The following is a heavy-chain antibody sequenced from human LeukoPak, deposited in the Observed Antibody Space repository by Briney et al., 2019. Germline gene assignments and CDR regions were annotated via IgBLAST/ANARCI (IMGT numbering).Heavy chain of an antibody. V-gene: IGHV3-7*03. J-gene: IGHJ4*02. Sequence: PGGSLRLSCAASGFTFSSYWMSWVRQAPGKGLEWVANIKQDGSEKYYVDSVKGRFTISRDNAKSSLYLQMNSLRAEDTAVYYCARDYYGSGSYYNRGFDYWGQGTLVTVSS. D-gene: IGHD3-10*01. CDR3: ARDYYGSGSYYNRGFDY. CDR2: IKQDGSEK. CDR1: GFTFSSYW.